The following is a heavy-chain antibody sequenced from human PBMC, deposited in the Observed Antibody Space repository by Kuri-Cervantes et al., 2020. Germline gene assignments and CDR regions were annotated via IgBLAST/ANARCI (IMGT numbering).Heavy chain of an antibody. Sequence: SETLSLTCTVSGGSISSYYWSWIRQPPGKGLEWIGYIYYSGSTNYNPSLKSRVTISVDTFKNQFSLKLSSVTAADTAVYHCASRVQGVRKNEGGFDYWGQGTLVTVSS. D-gene: IGHD3-10*01. V-gene: IGHV4-59*12. CDR1: GGSISSYY. CDR3: ASRVQGVRKNEGGFDY. CDR2: IYYSGST. J-gene: IGHJ4*02.